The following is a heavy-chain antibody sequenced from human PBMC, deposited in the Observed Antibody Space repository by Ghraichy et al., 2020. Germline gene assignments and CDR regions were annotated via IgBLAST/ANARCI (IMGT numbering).Heavy chain of an antibody. J-gene: IGHJ4*02. CDR3: ARGSGSGTYFDFDY. Sequence: GGSLRLSCAASGFTFSSYWMSWVRQAPGKGLEWVANIKTDGSEKSYVDSLKGRFTISRDNAKNSLYLLLDSLRAEDTAVYYWARGSGSGTYFDFDYWGQGTLVTVSS. CDR1: GFTFSSYW. CDR2: IKTDGSEK. V-gene: IGHV3-7*03. D-gene: IGHD3-10*01.